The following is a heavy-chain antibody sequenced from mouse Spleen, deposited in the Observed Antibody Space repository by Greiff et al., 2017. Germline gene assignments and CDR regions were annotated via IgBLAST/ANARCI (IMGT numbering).Heavy chain of an antibody. CDR1: GFTFSSYA. CDR3: ARRGAYYRYYFDY. V-gene: IGHV5-9*04. J-gene: IGHJ2*01. CDR2: ISSGGGNT. Sequence: EVKLVESGGGLVKLGGSLKLSCAASGFTFSSYAMSWVRQTPEKRLEWVATISSGGGNTYYPDSVKGRFTISRDNAKNTLYLQMSSLKSEDTAMYYCARRGAYYRYYFDYWGQGTTLTVSS. D-gene: IGHD2-14*01.